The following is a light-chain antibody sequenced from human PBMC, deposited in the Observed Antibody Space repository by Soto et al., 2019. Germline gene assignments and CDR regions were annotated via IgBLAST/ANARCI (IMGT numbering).Light chain of an antibody. Sequence: QSALTQPPSASGSPGQSGTISCTGTSSDVGGYNYVSWYQQHPGQAPKLRIYEVSKRPSGVPDRFSGSKSGNTASLTVSGLQAEDEADYYCSSYAGSNNPHVVFGGGTKVTVL. J-gene: IGLJ2*01. CDR1: SSDVGGYNY. CDR3: SSYAGSNNPHVV. V-gene: IGLV2-8*01. CDR2: EVS.